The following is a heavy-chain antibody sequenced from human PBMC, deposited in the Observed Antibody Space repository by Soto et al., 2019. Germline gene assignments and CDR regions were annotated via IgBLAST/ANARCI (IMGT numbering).Heavy chain of an antibody. Sequence: ASVKVSCKVSGYTLTELSMHWVRQAPGKGLEWMGGFDPEDGETIYAQKFQGRVTMTEDTSTDTAYMELSGLRSEDTAVYYCATGGYYDFWSGYYYWGQGTLVTVSS. D-gene: IGHD3-3*01. J-gene: IGHJ4*02. CDR3: ATGGYYDFWSGYYY. CDR1: GYTLTELS. V-gene: IGHV1-24*01. CDR2: FDPEDGET.